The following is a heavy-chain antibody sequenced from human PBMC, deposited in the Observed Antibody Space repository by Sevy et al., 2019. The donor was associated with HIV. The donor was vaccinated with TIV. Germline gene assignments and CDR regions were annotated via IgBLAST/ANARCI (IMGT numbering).Heavy chain of an antibody. CDR2: ISGSGGST. CDR1: GFTFSSYA. Sequence: GGSLRLSCAASGFTFSSYAMSWVRQAPGKGLEWVSAISGSGGSTYYADSVKGRFTISRDNSKNTLYLQMNSLRAEDTAVYYCAKDLNYYDSSGYYHAFDIWGQGTMVTV. V-gene: IGHV3-23*01. J-gene: IGHJ3*02. D-gene: IGHD3-22*01. CDR3: AKDLNYYDSSGYYHAFDI.